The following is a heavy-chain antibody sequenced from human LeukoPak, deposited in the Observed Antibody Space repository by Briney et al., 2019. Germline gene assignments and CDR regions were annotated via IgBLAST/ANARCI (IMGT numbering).Heavy chain of an antibody. Sequence: GGSLRLSCAASGFTFSSYAMHWVRQAPGKGLEWVAVISYDGSNKYYADSVKGRFTIFRDNSKNTLYLQMNSLRAEDTAVYYCASNWNYVRGYGMDVWGQGTTVTVSS. D-gene: IGHD1-7*01. CDR3: ASNWNYVRGYGMDV. V-gene: IGHV3-30*04. CDR2: ISYDGSNK. CDR1: GFTFSSYA. J-gene: IGHJ6*02.